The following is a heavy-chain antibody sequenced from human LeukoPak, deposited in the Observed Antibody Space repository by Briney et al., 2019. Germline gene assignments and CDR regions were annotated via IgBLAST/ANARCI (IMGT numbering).Heavy chain of an antibody. J-gene: IGHJ6*03. CDR3: ARVPYSDRIEFYYMDV. Sequence: SETLSLTCSGSGGSVNSFFWSWIRQSPGKPLEWIAYITYSGSANYKPSLKSRVTISLDTSKNQVSLRLTSVTAADTAVYYCARVPYSDRIEFYYMDVWGKGTTVTVSS. CDR1: GGSVNSFF. CDR2: ITYSGSA. D-gene: IGHD6-13*01. V-gene: IGHV4-59*02.